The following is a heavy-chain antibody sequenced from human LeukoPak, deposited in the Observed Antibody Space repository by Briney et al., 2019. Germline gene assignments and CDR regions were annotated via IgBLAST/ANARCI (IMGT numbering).Heavy chain of an antibody. CDR2: ISSSSSTI. J-gene: IGHJ3*02. D-gene: IGHD3-22*01. CDR3: ARDKYYYDSRGAFDI. CDR1: GFTFSSYS. Sequence: GGSLRLSCAASGFTFSSYSMNWVRQAPGKGLEWASYISSSSSTIYYADSVKGRFTISGDNAKNSLYLQMNSLRDEDTAVYYCARDKYYYDSRGAFDIWGQGTMVTVSS. V-gene: IGHV3-48*02.